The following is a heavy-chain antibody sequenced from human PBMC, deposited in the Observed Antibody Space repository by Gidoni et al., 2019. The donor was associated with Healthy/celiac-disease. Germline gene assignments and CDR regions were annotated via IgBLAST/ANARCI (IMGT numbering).Heavy chain of an antibody. J-gene: IGHJ5*02. CDR3: ARIDYGVRRAEFDP. D-gene: IGHD4-17*01. V-gene: IGHV4-59*01. CDR1: GGSISSYY. Sequence: QVQLQESGPGLVKPSETLSLTCTVSGGSISSYYWSWIRQPPGKGLEWIGYIYYSGSTNYNPSLKSRVTISVDTSKNQFSLKLSSVTAADTAVYYCARIDYGVRRAEFDPWGQGTLVTVSS. CDR2: IYYSGST.